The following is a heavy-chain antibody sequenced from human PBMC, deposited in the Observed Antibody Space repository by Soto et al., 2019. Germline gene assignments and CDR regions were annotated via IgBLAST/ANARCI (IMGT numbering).Heavy chain of an antibody. CDR2: MNPNSGNT. V-gene: IGHV1-8*01. Sequence: QVQLVQSGAEVKKPGASVKVSCKASGYTFTSYDINWVRQATGQGLEWMGWMNPNSGNTGYAQKFQGRVTMTRNTSISTAYMGLSSLRSEDTAVYYCARGHVDTAMVTAGFDPWGQGTLVTVSS. J-gene: IGHJ5*02. D-gene: IGHD5-18*01. CDR3: ARGHVDTAMVTAGFDP. CDR1: GYTFTSYD.